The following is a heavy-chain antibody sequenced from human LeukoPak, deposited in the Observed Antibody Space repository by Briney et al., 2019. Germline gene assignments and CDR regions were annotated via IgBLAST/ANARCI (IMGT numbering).Heavy chain of an antibody. CDR3: ARDRVVPAAIDYYYYMDV. CDR2: IKHDGSEK. CDR1: GFTFNSYS. J-gene: IGHJ6*03. Sequence: GGSLRLSCTASGFTFNSYSMTWVRQAPGMGLEWVANIKHDGSEKYYVDSVRGRFTISRDNAKNSLYLQMNSLRAEDTAVYYCARDRVVPAAIDYYYYMDVWGKGTTVTVSS. D-gene: IGHD2-2*02. V-gene: IGHV3-7*01.